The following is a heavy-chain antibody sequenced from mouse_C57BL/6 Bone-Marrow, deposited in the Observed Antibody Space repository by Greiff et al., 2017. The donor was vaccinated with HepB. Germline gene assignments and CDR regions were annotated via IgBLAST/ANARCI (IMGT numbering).Heavy chain of an antibody. CDR3: ARHASITTVVATGYFDV. J-gene: IGHJ1*03. V-gene: IGHV5-12*01. CDR1: GFTFSDYY. Sequence: DVKLVESGGGLVQPGGSLKLSCAAPGFTFSDYYMYWVRQTPEKRLEWVAYISNGGGSTYYPDTVKGRFTISRDNAKNTLYLQMSRLKSEDTAMYYCARHASITTVVATGYFDVWGTGTTVTVSS. D-gene: IGHD1-1*01. CDR2: ISNGGGST.